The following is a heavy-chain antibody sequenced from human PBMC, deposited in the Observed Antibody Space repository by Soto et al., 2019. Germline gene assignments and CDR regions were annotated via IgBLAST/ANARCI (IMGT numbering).Heavy chain of an antibody. CDR3: AKDIRGLRGAYYFDN. J-gene: IGHJ4*02. Sequence: EVQLLESGGGLVQPGGSLRLSCAASGFSFSSYAMTWVRQAPGKGLEWVSAISGSGSITYYADSVKGRFTISRDNSKNTLDLQMNSLRAEDTAVYNCAKDIRGLRGAYYFDNWGQGILVTVSS. CDR1: GFSFSSYA. D-gene: IGHD3-10*01. V-gene: IGHV3-23*01. CDR2: ISGSGSIT.